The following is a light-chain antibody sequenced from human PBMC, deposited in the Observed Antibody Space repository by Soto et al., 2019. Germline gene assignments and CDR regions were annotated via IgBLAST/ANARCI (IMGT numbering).Light chain of an antibody. J-gene: IGLJ1*01. Sequence: QSVLTQPPSVSAAPGQKVTISCSGSSSNSGGNSVSWYQQLPGTAPKLLLYNDNKRPSGIPDRFSGSKSGTSATLGITGFQTGDEADYYCGSWDSSLSAYVFGTGTKVTVL. CDR1: SSNSGGNS. V-gene: IGLV1-51*01. CDR2: NDN. CDR3: GSWDSSLSAYV.